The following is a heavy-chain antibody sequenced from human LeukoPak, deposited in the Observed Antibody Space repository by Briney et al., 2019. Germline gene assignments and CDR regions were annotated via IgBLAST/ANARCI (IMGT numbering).Heavy chain of an antibody. D-gene: IGHD6-19*01. J-gene: IGHJ4*02. CDR2: VNPSGGAT. CDR1: GFTFSNYA. Sequence: PGGSLRLSCVASGFTFSNYAMSWVRQAPGRGLEWVSAVNPSGGATYYADSVKGRFTISRDNSKNTLYLQMNSLRADDTAVYFCAKAVSHSYFDYWGQGTLVTVSA. V-gene: IGHV3-23*01. CDR3: AKAVSHSYFDY.